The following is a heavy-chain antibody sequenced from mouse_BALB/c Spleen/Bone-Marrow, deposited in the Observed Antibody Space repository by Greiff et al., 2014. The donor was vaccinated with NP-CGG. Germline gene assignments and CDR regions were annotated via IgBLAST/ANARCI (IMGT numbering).Heavy chain of an antibody. D-gene: IGHD1-2*01. Sequence: VKLMESGPGLVAPSQSLSITCTVSGFSLTNYGVHWVRQPPGKGLEWLGVIWAAGSTNYNSALMSRLSISKDNSKSQVFFKMNNLQTDDTAMYYCARITTATGAMDYWGQGTSVTVSS. CDR3: ARITTATGAMDY. J-gene: IGHJ4*01. V-gene: IGHV2-9*02. CDR2: IWAAGST. CDR1: GFSLTNYG.